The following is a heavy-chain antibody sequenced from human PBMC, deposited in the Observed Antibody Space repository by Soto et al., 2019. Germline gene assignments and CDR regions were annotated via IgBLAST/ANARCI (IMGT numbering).Heavy chain of an antibody. CDR2: IYSGGST. V-gene: IGHV3-66*01. CDR1: GFTVSSHY. D-gene: IGHD3-22*01. J-gene: IGHJ5*02. CDR3: TRDDYDSSGYRFDP. Sequence: GGSLRLSCAASGFTVSSHYMSWVRKATGKELEWVSVIYSGGSTYYADSVKGRFTVSRDNAKNSLYLQMNSLRAEDTAVYYCTRDDYDSSGYRFDPWGQGTLVTVSS.